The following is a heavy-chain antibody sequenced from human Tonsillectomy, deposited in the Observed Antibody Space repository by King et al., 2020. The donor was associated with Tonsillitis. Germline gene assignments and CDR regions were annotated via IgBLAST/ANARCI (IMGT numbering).Heavy chain of an antibody. CDR3: ARQYCSSSSCYAGLWWFDP. Sequence: VQLVESGPEVKKPGESLRISCKGSGYSFTSYWITWVRQMPGKGLEWMGRIDPSDSYTNYSPSFQGHVTISADKSISTAYLQWSSLKASDTAMYYCARQYCSSSSCYAGLWWFDPWGQGTLVTVSS. V-gene: IGHV5-10-1*03. CDR2: IDPSDSYT. CDR1: GYSFTSYW. D-gene: IGHD2-2*01. J-gene: IGHJ5*02.